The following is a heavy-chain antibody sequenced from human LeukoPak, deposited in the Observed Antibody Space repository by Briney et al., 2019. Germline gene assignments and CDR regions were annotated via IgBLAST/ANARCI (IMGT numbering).Heavy chain of an antibody. CDR2: IHHSGDT. Sequence: SETLSLTCTVSGYSITSIYYWGWIRQPPGKGLEWIGSIHHSGDTAYNPSLKSRVTISVDTSKSQFSLKLSSVTAVDTAVYYCARSYASSGLDHWGQGTLVTVSS. J-gene: IGHJ4*02. CDR1: GYSITSIYY. D-gene: IGHD3-16*01. CDR3: ARSYASSGLDH. V-gene: IGHV4-38-2*02.